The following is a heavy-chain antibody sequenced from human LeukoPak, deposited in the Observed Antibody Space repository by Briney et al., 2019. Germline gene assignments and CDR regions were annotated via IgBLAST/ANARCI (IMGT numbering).Heavy chain of an antibody. D-gene: IGHD3-10*01. CDR2: IIPILGIA. V-gene: IGHV1-69*02. J-gene: IGHJ3*02. CDR1: GGTFSSYT. Sequence: SVKVSCKASGGTFSSYTISWVRQAPGQGLEWMGRIIPILGIANYAQKFQGRVTITADKSTSTAYVELSSLRSEDTAVYYCARQRGSGSYYTAFDIWGQGTMVTVSS. CDR3: ARQRGSGSYYTAFDI.